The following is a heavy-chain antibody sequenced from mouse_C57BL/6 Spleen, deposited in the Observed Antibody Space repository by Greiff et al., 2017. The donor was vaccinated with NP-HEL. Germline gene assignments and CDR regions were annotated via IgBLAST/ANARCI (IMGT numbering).Heavy chain of an antibody. CDR1: GYTFTSYW. J-gene: IGHJ3*01. Sequence: QVQLQQPGAELVKPGASVKLSCKASGYTFTSYWMHWVKQRPGQGLEWLGMIHPNSGSTNYNEKFKSKATMTVDKSSSTAYMQRSSLTSDDSAVYYCVGTGYGNSWFAYWGQGTLVTVSA. CDR2: IHPNSGST. D-gene: IGHD2-1*01. V-gene: IGHV1-64*01. CDR3: VGTGYGNSWFAY.